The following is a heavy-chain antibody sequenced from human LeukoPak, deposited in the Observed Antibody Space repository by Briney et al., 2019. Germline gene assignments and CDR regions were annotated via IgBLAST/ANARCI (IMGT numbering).Heavy chain of an antibody. V-gene: IGHV3-13*01. D-gene: IGHD6-19*01. CDR2: IGTAGDT. CDR1: GNTLSGLS. Sequence: ASVKVSCKVSGNTLSGLSMHWVRQATGKGLEWVSAIGTAGDTYYPGSVKGRFTISRENAKNSSYLQMNSLRAGDTAVYYCARGRKGSGHSSLDYWGQGTLVTVSS. J-gene: IGHJ4*02. CDR3: ARGRKGSGHSSLDY.